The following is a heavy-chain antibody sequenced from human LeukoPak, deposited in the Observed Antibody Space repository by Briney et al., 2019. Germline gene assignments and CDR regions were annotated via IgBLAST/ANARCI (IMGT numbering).Heavy chain of an antibody. J-gene: IGHJ4*02. D-gene: IGHD1-26*01. Sequence: GGFLRLSCAASGFTFSSYWMSWVRQAPRKGLELVATIKQDGSEKSYVDPVKGRFTISRDNARDSLYLQMNSLRAEDTAVYYCARHPEGRYRAAPFDYWGQGTLVTVSS. V-gene: IGHV3-7*01. CDR3: ARHPEGRYRAAPFDY. CDR2: IKQDGSEK. CDR1: GFTFSSYW.